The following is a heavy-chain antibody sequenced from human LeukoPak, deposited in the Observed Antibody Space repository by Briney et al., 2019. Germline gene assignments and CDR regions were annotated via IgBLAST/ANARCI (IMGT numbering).Heavy chain of an antibody. D-gene: IGHD4/OR15-4a*01. CDR1: GFTFSSYA. J-gene: IGHJ4*02. V-gene: IGHV3-23*01. CDR2: IGDSGIST. Sequence: GGSLRLSCAASGFTFSSYAMSWVRQAPGKGLEWVSTIGDSGISTYYADSVKGRFTISRDNSKNTLYLQMNSLRAEDTAVYYCAKDRTMVIGSSDYWGQGTLVTVSS. CDR3: AKDRTMVIGSSDY.